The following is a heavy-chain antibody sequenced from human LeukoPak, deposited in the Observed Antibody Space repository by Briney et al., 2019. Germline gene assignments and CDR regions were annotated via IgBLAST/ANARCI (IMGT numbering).Heavy chain of an antibody. CDR1: GYTFTSYA. CDR2: IIPIFGTA. Sequence: ASVKVSCKASGYTFTSYAISWVRQAPGRGLEWMGGIIPIFGTANYAQKFQGRVTITADESTSTAYMELSSLRSEDTAVYYCARDYDFWSGWDYWGQGTLVTVSS. D-gene: IGHD3-3*01. J-gene: IGHJ4*02. V-gene: IGHV1-69*13. CDR3: ARDYDFWSGWDY.